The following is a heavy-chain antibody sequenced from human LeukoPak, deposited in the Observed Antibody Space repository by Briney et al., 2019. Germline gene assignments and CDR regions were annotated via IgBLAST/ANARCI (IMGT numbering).Heavy chain of an antibody. CDR3: ARDNMRDGGIAAAGTDY. J-gene: IGHJ4*02. Sequence: GGSLRLSCAASGFTFSTYCMSWVRQAPGKGLEWVANIKQDGSEKYYVDSVKGRLTISRDNAKNSLYLQMNSLRAEDTAVYYCARDNMRDGGIAAAGTDYWGQGTLVTVSS. D-gene: IGHD6-13*01. CDR1: GFTFSTYC. CDR2: IKQDGSEK. V-gene: IGHV3-7*01.